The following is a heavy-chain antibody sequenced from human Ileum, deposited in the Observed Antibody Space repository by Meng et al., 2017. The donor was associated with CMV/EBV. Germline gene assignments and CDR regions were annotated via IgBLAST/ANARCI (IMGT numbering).Heavy chain of an antibody. CDR1: GDSIRSHY. CDR2: VYYSGAA. Sequence: PETLSPTCTVSGDSIRSHYWSWIRQPPGKGLEWMGYVYYSGAATYSPFLRSRLSISVDTSKNQVSLNLRSVTAADAALYFCARGIGHASNNSHDYWGQGTLVTVSS. CDR3: ARGIGHASNNSHDY. D-gene: IGHD1-1*01. J-gene: IGHJ4*02. V-gene: IGHV4-59*11.